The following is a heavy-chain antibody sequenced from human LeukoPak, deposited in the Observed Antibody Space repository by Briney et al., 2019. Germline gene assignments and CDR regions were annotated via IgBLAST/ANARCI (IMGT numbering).Heavy chain of an antibody. Sequence: ASVKVSCKVSGYTLTELSKHWVRQAPGKGLEWMGGFDPEDGETIYAQKFQGRVTMTEDTSTDTAYMELSSLRSEDTAVYYCATDWSDHPKGIAAAGPFDYWGQGTLVTVSS. CDR2: FDPEDGET. CDR3: ATDWSDHPKGIAAAGPFDY. D-gene: IGHD6-13*01. J-gene: IGHJ4*02. V-gene: IGHV1-24*01. CDR1: GYTLTELS.